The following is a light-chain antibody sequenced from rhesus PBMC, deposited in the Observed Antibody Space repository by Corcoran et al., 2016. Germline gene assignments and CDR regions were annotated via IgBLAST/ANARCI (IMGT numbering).Light chain of an antibody. Sequence: DIQMTQSPSSLSASVGDRVTITCRASENVNNYLNWYQQKPGKAPKLLIYKSSTLQNGVPSRFSGSGTGTDYPFTISSLQPEDVATYYCQHGYGTPYSFGQGTKVEIK. CDR1: ENVNNY. CDR2: KSS. J-gene: IGKJ2*01. V-gene: IGKV1-74*01. CDR3: QHGYGTPYS.